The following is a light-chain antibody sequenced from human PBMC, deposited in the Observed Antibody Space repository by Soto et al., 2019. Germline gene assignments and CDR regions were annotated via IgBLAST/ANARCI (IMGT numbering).Light chain of an antibody. CDR1: QDIGNF. CDR2: AAS. J-gene: IGKJ4*01. CDR3: QKCKVAPFT. Sequence: DIQMAQSPSSLSASVGDRVTITCLASQDIGNFLAWYQQKPGKVPKLLIYAASTLQSGVPSRFSGSGSGTDFTLTFSSLQPEDVATYYCQKCKVAPFTFGGGTEVDI. V-gene: IGKV1-27*01.